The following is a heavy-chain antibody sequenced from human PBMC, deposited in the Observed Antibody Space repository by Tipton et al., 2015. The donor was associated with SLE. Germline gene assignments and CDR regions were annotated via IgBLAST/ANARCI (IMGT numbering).Heavy chain of an antibody. Sequence: TLSLTCTVSGGSISSYYWSRIRQPPGKGLEWIGDIYYSGSTNYNPSLKSRVTISVDMSKDQFSLNLSSVTAADTAVYYCAREGKAAGLYYSYGMDVWGQGTTVTVSS. CDR1: GGSISSYY. CDR2: IYYSGST. J-gene: IGHJ6*02. D-gene: IGHD6-13*01. CDR3: AREGKAAGLYYSYGMDV. V-gene: IGHV4-59*01.